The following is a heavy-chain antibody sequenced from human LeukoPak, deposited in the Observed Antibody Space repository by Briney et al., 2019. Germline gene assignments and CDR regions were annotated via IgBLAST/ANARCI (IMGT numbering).Heavy chain of an antibody. J-gene: IGHJ4*02. CDR3: AKDSFGSGTYSPDY. D-gene: IGHD3-10*01. V-gene: IGHV3-23*01. CDR2: ISSSGGST. Sequence: PGGPLRLSCAASGFTFSSYAMSWVRQAPGRGLEWVSAISSSGGSTYYADSVKGRFTISRDNSKNTLYLQVNSLRADDTAVYYCAKDSFGSGTYSPDYWGQGTLVTVSS. CDR1: GFTFSSYA.